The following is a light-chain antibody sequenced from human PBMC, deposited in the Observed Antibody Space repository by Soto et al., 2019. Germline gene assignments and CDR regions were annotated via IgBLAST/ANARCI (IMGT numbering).Light chain of an antibody. J-gene: IGLJ2*01. CDR1: SSDVGDYNY. Sequence: QSALTQPASVSGSPGQSITISCTGTSSDVGDYNYVSWYQQHPGKAPKLMIYEVSYRPSGVSNRFSGSKSGYTASLTVSGLLAEDEADYYCSSYTSSSTRVFGGGTKLTVL. CDR3: SSYTSSSTRV. V-gene: IGLV2-14*01. CDR2: EVS.